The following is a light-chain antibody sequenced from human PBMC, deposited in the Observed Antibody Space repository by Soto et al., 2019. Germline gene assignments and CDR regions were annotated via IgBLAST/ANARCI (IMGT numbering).Light chain of an antibody. Sequence: DIQLTQSPSFLSASVGDRVTITCRARQGISSYLAWYQQKPGKAPKLLIYAASTLQSGVPSRFSGSGSGTEFTLTISSLQPEDVATYYCQQLKSYPITFGQGTRLEIK. CDR2: AAS. CDR1: QGISSY. CDR3: QQLKSYPIT. V-gene: IGKV1-9*01. J-gene: IGKJ5*01.